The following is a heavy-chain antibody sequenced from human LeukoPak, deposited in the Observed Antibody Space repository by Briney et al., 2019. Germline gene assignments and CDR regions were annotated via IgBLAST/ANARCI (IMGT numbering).Heavy chain of an antibody. CDR3: ATSLRFLEWLYYFDY. J-gene: IGHJ4*02. CDR2: IKQDGSEK. CDR1: GFTFSNAW. V-gene: IGHV3-7*01. Sequence: GGSLRLSCAASGFTFSNAWMSWVRQAPGKGLEWVANIKQDGSEKYYVDSVKGRFTISRDNAKNSLYLQMNSLRAEDTAVYYCATSLRFLEWLYYFDYWGQGTLVTVSS. D-gene: IGHD3-3*01.